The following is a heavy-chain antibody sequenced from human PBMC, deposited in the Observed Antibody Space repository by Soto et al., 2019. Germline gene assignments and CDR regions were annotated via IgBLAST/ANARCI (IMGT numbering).Heavy chain of an antibody. Sequence: TLSLTCTVSCGAIRNSIYYWGWIRQPPGKGLEWIGTIYYDGSVAYSPSLKSRVTLSVDTSRNHFSVKINSVTAADTAVYFCARHRIAVAGPLDYWGQGTLVNVSS. J-gene: IGHJ4*02. CDR1: CGAIRNSIYY. CDR3: ARHRIAVAGPLDY. D-gene: IGHD6-19*01. V-gene: IGHV4-39*01. CDR2: IYYDGSV.